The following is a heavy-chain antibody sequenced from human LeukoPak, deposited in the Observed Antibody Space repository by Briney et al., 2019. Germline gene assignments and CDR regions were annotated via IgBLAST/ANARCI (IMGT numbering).Heavy chain of an antibody. CDR2: IYESGTT. V-gene: IGHV4-4*02. CDR3: ARGGYSYGSFRLYFDF. Sequence: RSSGTLSLTCAVSGGSISSSNWWSWVRQPPGKGLEWIGEIYESGTTNYNPSLKSRVTISLDMSKNQFSLTLSSVTAADTAVYYCARGGYSYGSFRLYFDFWGQGTLVAVSS. CDR1: GGSISSSNW. D-gene: IGHD5-18*01. J-gene: IGHJ4*02.